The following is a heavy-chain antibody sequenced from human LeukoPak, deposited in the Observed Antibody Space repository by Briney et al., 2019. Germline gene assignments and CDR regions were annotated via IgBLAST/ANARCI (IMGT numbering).Heavy chain of an antibody. CDR2: IYHSGST. J-gene: IGHJ3*02. D-gene: IGHD4-17*01. CDR1: GGSISSGGYS. V-gene: IGHV4-30-2*01. Sequence: PSQTLSLTCAVSGGSISSGGYSWSWIRQPPGKGLEWIGYIYHSGSTYYNPSLKSRVTISVDRSKNQFSLKLSSVTAADTAVYYCARDPKTSTVPGAFDIWGQGTMVTVSS. CDR3: ARDPKTSTVPGAFDI.